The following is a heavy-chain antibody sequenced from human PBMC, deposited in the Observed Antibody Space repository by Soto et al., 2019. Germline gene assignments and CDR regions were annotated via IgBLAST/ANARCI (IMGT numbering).Heavy chain of an antibody. Sequence: QDQLVQSGVEVKKPGASVKVSCTASGYSFTNYGITWVRQAPGQGFEWMGWISAYNGNTKYAQKLQGRVTMTTDASTSTAYLELRSLTSDDTAVYYCARDRGVAPPVAGNTHYYYYMDVWGKGTTVTVSS. CDR2: ISAYNGNT. J-gene: IGHJ6*03. CDR3: ARDRGVAPPVAGNTHYYYYMDV. D-gene: IGHD6-19*01. CDR1: GYSFTNYG. V-gene: IGHV1-18*01.